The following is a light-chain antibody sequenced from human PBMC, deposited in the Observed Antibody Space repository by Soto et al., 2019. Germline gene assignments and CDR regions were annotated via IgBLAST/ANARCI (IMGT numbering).Light chain of an antibody. CDR2: DAS. V-gene: IGKV3-15*01. CDR3: QQFNNWPRT. CDR1: QSVSSK. Sequence: EIAMTQSPATLSVPPGERATLSCRASQSVSSKLAWYQQKPGQAPRLLIYDASTRATGIPARFSGSGSGTEFTLTISSLQSEDFAVYYCQQFNNWPRTFGQGTKVDIK. J-gene: IGKJ1*01.